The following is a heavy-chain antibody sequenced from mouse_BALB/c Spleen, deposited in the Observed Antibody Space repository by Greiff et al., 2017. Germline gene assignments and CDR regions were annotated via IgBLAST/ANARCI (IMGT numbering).Heavy chain of an antibody. CDR2: ISSGSSTI. J-gene: IGHJ3*01. V-gene: IGHV5-17*02. Sequence: EVKLMESGGGLVQPGGSRKLSCAASGFTFSSFGMHWVRQAPEKGLEWVAYISSGSSTIYYADTVKGRFTISRDNPKNTLFLQMTSLRSEDTAMYYCAREDYSAYWGQGTLVTVSA. CDR1: GFTFSSFG. D-gene: IGHD1-1*02. CDR3: AREDYSAY.